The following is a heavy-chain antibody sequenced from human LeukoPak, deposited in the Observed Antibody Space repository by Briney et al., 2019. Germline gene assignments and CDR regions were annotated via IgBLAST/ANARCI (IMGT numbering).Heavy chain of an antibody. Sequence: ASVKVSCKASVYTFNNFGISWVRQAPGQGLEWMGWISRHNDNANYAKKFQGRVTMTTDTSTSTAYMELRSLRSDDTAVYYCARGSEGDYWGQGTLVTVSS. CDR1: VYTFNNFG. CDR2: ISRHNDNA. J-gene: IGHJ4*02. CDR3: ARGSEGDY. V-gene: IGHV1-18*01.